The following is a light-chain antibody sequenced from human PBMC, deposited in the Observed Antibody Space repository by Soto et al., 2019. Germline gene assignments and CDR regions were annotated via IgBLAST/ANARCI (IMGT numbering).Light chain of an antibody. Sequence: EIVLTQSPATLSLSPGERATLSCRASQSFINYFAWYQQKPGQAPRLLIYDASNRATGIPARFSGSGSGTDFTLTSSSLEPEDFAVYYCQQRSNWVTFGQGTRLEI. CDR3: QQRSNWVT. CDR1: QSFINY. V-gene: IGKV3-11*01. J-gene: IGKJ5*01. CDR2: DAS.